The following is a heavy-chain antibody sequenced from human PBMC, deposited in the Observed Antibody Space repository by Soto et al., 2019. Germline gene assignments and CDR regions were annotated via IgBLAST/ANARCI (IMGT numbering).Heavy chain of an antibody. CDR1: GYRFSSYW. CDR2: IYPGDSET. J-gene: IGHJ3*02. D-gene: IGHD1-1*01. V-gene: IGHV5-51*01. Sequence: GESLKISCKASGYRFSSYWIGWVRQMPRKGLERMGIIYPGDSETTYSPSFQGLVTISADKSISTAYLQWSSLKASDTAMYYCAKAKLERRYDAFDIWGQGTMVTVSS. CDR3: AKAKLERRYDAFDI.